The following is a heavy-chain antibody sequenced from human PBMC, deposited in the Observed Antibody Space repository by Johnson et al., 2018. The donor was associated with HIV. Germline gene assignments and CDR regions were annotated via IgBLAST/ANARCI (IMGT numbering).Heavy chain of an antibody. CDR1: GFTFNNAW. V-gene: IGHV3-15*01. Sequence: VQLVESGGGLVKPGGSLRLSCAASGFTFNNAWMSWVRQAPGKGLEWIGHIKSKTDGGTTDYAAPVKGRFTISRDDSKSIAYLQMNSLKTEDTALYYCTTDLIVVIPIGAFDVWGQGTMVTVS. CDR2: IKSKTDGGTT. CDR3: TTDLIVVIPIGAFDV. D-gene: IGHD3-16*01. J-gene: IGHJ3*01.